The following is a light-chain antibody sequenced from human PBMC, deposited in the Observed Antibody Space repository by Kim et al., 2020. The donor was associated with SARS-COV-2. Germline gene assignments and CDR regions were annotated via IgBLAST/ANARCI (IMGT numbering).Light chain of an antibody. CDR2: GAS. V-gene: IGKV3-15*01. CDR3: QQYNRA. CDR1: QSISSN. Sequence: TLSGSPGDRATLSCRASQSISSNLAWYQQKPGQAPRLLIYGASTRATGVPARFNGSGSGTEFTLTISSLQSEDFAVYYCQQYNRAFGQGTKVDIK. J-gene: IGKJ1*01.